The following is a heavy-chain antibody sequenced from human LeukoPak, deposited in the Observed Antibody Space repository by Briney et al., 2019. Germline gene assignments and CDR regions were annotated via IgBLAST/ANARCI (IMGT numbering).Heavy chain of an antibody. V-gene: IGHV4-39*07. CDR1: GGSISSSSYY. D-gene: IGHD3-22*01. Sequence: SETLSLTCTVSGGSISSSSYYWGWIRQPPGKGLEWIGSIYYSGSTYYNPSLKSRVTISVDTSKNQFSLKLSSVTAADTAVYYCARSQSGYFPDAFDIWGQGTMVTVSS. J-gene: IGHJ3*02. CDR3: ARSQSGYFPDAFDI. CDR2: IYYSGST.